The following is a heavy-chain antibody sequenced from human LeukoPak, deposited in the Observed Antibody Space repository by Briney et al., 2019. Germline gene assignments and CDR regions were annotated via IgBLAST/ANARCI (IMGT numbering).Heavy chain of an antibody. J-gene: IGHJ6*03. D-gene: IGHD3-22*01. CDR2: IYHTGSA. Sequence: SETLSLTCTVSGGSISSYYWSWIRQPPGKGLEWIGYIYHTGSAAYNPSLKSRVTMSVDTSENQFTLKLSSVTAADTAVYYCARWFCVTDTCLHMDVWGKGTTVTVSS. CDR3: ARWFCVTDTCLHMDV. V-gene: IGHV4-59*08. CDR1: GGSISSYY.